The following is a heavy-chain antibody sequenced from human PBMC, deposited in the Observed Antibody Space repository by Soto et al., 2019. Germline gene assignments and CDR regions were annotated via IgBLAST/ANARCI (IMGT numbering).Heavy chain of an antibody. CDR3: AKRFRVVLLNPEVD. CDR1: GLTFSSYA. V-gene: IGHV3-23*01. J-gene: IGHJ4*02. CDR2: ISGSGGYT. D-gene: IGHD3-10*01. Sequence: EVQLLESGGDLVQPGGSLRLSCVASGLTFSSYAMSWVRQAPGKGLEWVSVISGSGGYTDYADSVKGRFTISRDNSKNTLYLQMNSLRAEDTALYYCAKRFRVVLLNPEVDWGQGTLVTVSS.